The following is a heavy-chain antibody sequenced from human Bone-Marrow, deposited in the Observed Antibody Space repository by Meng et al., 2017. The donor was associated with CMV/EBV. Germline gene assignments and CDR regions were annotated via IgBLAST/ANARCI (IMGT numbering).Heavy chain of an antibody. D-gene: IGHD1-26*01. CDR1: GFTFRKYT. Sequence: GGSLRLSCAASGFTFRKYTMNWVRRAPGKGLEWVATIKEDGSQKYYVDSVKGRFTISRDNAKNSLYLQMNSLRGEDTAVYYCARDIPYSGNYEFEYWGQGTLVTVSS. CDR3: ARDIPYSGNYEFEY. J-gene: IGHJ4*02. V-gene: IGHV3-7*01. CDR2: IKEDGSQK.